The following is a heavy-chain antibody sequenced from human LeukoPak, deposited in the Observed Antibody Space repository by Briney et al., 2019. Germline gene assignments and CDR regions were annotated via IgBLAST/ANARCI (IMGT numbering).Heavy chain of an antibody. Sequence: SETLSLTCTVSSGSISSSSYYWGWIRQPPGKGLEWIGSIYYSGSTYYNPSLKSRVTISVDTSKNQFSLKLSSVTAADTAVYYCARINPYGSGSYYNRFPDYWGQGTLVTVSS. CDR3: ARINPYGSGSYYNRFPDY. D-gene: IGHD3-10*01. V-gene: IGHV4-39*01. CDR1: SGSISSSSYY. CDR2: IYYSGST. J-gene: IGHJ4*02.